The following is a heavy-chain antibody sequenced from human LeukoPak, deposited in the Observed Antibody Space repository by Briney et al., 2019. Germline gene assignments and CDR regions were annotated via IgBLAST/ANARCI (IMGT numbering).Heavy chain of an antibody. CDR2: IRGDGYDT. Sequence: GGSLRLSCAASGFSSSDFWMHWVRQTPGKGLVWVSRIRGDGYDTNYADSVEGRFTISRDNARHTLYLQMNSLRADDTAVYYCASDRVLGSGSLDNWGQGTLVTVSS. V-gene: IGHV3-74*01. CDR3: ASDRVLGSGSLDN. D-gene: IGHD3-10*01. J-gene: IGHJ4*02. CDR1: GFSSSDFW.